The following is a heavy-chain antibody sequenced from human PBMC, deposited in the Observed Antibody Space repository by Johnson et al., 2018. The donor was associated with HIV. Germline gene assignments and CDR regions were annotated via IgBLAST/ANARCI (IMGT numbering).Heavy chain of an antibody. Sequence: QEQLVESGGGVVQPGRSLRLSCAASGFTFSSYAMHWVRQAPGKGLEWVAVISYDGSNKYYADSVKGRFTISRDNSKNTLYLQMNSLRAEDTAVYYCASSRRGQQLVPLAFDIWGQGTMVTVSS. V-gene: IGHV3-30-3*01. CDR1: GFTFSSYA. J-gene: IGHJ3*02. CDR3: ASSRRGQQLVPLAFDI. CDR2: ISYDGSNK. D-gene: IGHD6-13*01.